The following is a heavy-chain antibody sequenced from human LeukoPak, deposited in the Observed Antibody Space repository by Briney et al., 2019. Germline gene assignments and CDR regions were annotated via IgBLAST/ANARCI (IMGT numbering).Heavy chain of an antibody. CDR2: INHSGST. CDR1: GGSFSGYY. Sequence: ASETLSLTCAVYGGSFSGYYWSWIRQPPGKGLEWIGEINHSGSTNYNPSLKSRVTISVDTSKNQFSLQLNSVTPEDTAVYYCARDPFSGQRAFYYYDSSGYYGDAFDIWGRGTMVTVSS. CDR3: ARDPFSGQRAFYYYDSSGYYGDAFDI. D-gene: IGHD3-22*01. V-gene: IGHV4-34*01. J-gene: IGHJ3*02.